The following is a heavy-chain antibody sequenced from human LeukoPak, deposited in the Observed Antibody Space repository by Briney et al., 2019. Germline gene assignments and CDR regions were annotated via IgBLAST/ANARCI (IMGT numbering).Heavy chain of an antibody. D-gene: IGHD3-10*01. CDR2: ISYDGSNK. CDR3: ARDRGRAWDY. J-gene: IGHJ4*02. CDR1: GFTFSSYA. V-gene: IGHV3-30-3*01. Sequence: GRSLRLSCAASGFTFSSYAMHWVRQAPGKGLEWVAVISYDGSNKYYADSVKGRFTIPRDNSKNTLYLQMNSLRAEDTAVYYCARDRGRAWDYWGQGTLVTVSS.